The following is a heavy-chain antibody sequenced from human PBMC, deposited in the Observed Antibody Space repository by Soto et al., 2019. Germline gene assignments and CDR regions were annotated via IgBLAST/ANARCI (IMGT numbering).Heavy chain of an antibody. Sequence: QVQLVESGGGVVQPGRSLRLSCAASGFTFSSCGMHWVRQAPGKGLEWVAVISYDGSNKYYADSVKGRFTISRDNSKNTLYLQMNSLRAEYTAVYYDYWGQGTLVTVSS. CDR1: GFTFSSCG. CDR2: ISYDGSNK. CDR3: Y. J-gene: IGHJ4*02. V-gene: IGHV3-30*03.